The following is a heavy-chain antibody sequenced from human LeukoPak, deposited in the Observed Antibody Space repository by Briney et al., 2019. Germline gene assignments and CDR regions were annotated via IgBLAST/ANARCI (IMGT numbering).Heavy chain of an antibody. Sequence: WASVKVSCKASGYTFTGYYMHWVRQAPGQGLEWMGWVNPNSGGTNYAQKFQGRATMTRDTSISTAYMELSRLRSDDTAVYYCARDGDYCGGDCYYYYYYYYMDVWGKGTTVTVSS. CDR2: VNPNSGGT. J-gene: IGHJ6*03. D-gene: IGHD2-21*02. CDR1: GYTFTGYY. CDR3: ARDGDYCGGDCYYYYYYYYMDV. V-gene: IGHV1-2*02.